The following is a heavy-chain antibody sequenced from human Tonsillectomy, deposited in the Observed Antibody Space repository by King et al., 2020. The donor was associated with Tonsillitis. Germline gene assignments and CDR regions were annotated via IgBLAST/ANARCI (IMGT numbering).Heavy chain of an antibody. Sequence: VQLVESGGGLVQPGGSLRLSCAASGFTFSSFAMTWVRQAPGKGLEWVSSISDSAGGTYYADSVNGRFTISRDNSKNTLYLQVNGLRAEETAVYYCAKLLRSGYHLYYMDVWGKGTTVTVSS. CDR3: AKLLRSGYHLYYMDV. CDR2: ISDSAGGT. J-gene: IGHJ6*03. V-gene: IGHV3-23*04. CDR1: GFTFSSFA. D-gene: IGHD3-3*01.